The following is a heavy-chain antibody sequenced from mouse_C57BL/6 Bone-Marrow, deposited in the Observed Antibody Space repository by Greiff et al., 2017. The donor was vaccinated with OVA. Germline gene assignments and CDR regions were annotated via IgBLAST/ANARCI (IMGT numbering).Heavy chain of an antibody. CDR1: GYTFTSYW. CDR3: SRYYGSCYYFDY. J-gene: IGHJ2*01. CDR2: IDPSDSYT. V-gene: IGHV1-59*01. D-gene: IGHD1-1*01. Sequence: QVQLQQPGAELVRPGTSVKLSCKASGYTFTSYWMHWVKQRPGQGLEWIGVIDPSDSYTNYNQKFKGKATLTVDTSSSTAYMQLSSLTSEDSAVYYCSRYYGSCYYFDYWGQGTTLTVSS.